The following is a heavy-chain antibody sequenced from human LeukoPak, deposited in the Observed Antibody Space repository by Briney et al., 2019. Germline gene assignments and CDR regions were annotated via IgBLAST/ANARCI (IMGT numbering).Heavy chain of an antibody. CDR2: ISAYNGNT. V-gene: IGHV1-18*01. Sequence: ASVKVSCKASGYTFSSYGISWGRQAPGQGLEWMGWISAYNGNTNYAQKLQGRVTMTTDTSTSTAYMELRSLRSDDTAVYYCARARLPYYPTYYDFWSGYYGVFDYGGQGTLVTVSS. D-gene: IGHD3-3*01. CDR3: ARARLPYYPTYYDFWSGYYGVFDY. J-gene: IGHJ4*02. CDR1: GYTFSSYG.